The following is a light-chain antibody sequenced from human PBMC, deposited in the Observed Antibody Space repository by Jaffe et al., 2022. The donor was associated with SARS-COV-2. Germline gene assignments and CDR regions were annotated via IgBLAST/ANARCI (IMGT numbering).Light chain of an antibody. CDR1: QSLSSN. CDR2: GAS. Sequence: EIVMTQSPATLSVSPGERATLSCRASQSLSSNLAWYQQKPGQAPRLLIYGASTRATGIPARFSGSGSGTEFTLTINSLQSEDLAVYYCQQYNNWWTFGQGTKVEI. CDR3: QQYNNWWT. J-gene: IGKJ1*01. V-gene: IGKV3-15*01.